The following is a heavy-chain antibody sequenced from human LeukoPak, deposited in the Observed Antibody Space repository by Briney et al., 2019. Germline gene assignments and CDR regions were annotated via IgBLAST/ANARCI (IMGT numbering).Heavy chain of an antibody. CDR2: IWYDGSNQ. CDR3: SANFDF. J-gene: IGHJ4*02. Sequence: GGSLRLSCAASGFTFTIYGMHWVRQAPGKGLEWVAVIWYDGSNQYYADSVKGRFTISRDNSKNTLYLQMNSLRAEDTAVYYCSANFDFWGQGTLVTVSS. CDR1: GFTFTIYG. V-gene: IGHV3-33*01. D-gene: IGHD6-25*01.